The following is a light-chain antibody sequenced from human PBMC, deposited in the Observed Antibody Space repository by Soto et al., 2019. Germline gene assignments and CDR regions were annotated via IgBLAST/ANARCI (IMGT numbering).Light chain of an antibody. Sequence: DIQMTQSPSSLSASLGDIVTITCRASKGISKYLAWYQQKPGKVPKLLIYAASTLQSGDPPRLSGSGSRTDVTRIINSREPEDFSTYFCQMYYSSPWTFGQGTKVEI. CDR2: AAS. CDR3: QMYYSSPWT. J-gene: IGKJ1*01. V-gene: IGKV1-27*01. CDR1: KGISKY.